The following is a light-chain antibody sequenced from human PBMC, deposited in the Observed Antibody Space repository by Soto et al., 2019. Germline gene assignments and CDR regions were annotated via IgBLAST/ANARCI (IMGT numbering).Light chain of an antibody. V-gene: IGKV3-15*01. CDR3: QQYNSWPLT. J-gene: IGKJ4*01. Sequence: EIVMTQSPATLSVAQGERATLSCRASQSVNSNLAWYQQKPGQAPRLLIYGASTRATGIPARFSGSGSGTEFTLTISSLQSEDFAVYYCQQYNSWPLTFGGGTKVEIK. CDR1: QSVNSN. CDR2: GAS.